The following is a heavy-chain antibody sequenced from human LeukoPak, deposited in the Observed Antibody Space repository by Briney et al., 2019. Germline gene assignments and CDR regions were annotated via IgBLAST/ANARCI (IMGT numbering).Heavy chain of an antibody. V-gene: IGHV3-48*04. CDR1: GFTFSSYS. Sequence: GGSLRLSCAASGFTFSSYSMNWVRQAPGKGLEWVSYISSSSSTIYYADSVKGRFTISRDNAKNSLYLQMNSLRAEDTAVYYCAREMGRGYFDYWGQGTLVTVSS. J-gene: IGHJ4*02. D-gene: IGHD5-24*01. CDR3: AREMGRGYFDY. CDR2: ISSSSSTI.